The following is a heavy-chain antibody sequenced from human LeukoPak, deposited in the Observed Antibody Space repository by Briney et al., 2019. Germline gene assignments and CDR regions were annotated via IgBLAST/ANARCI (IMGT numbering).Heavy chain of an antibody. CDR1: GYTFNSYW. CDR3: ASLRSYSDAFDI. Sequence: GESLKISCQGSGYTFNSYWIAWVRQMPGEGLEWMGIIYPGDSDTRYSPSFQGQATISADKSISTAFLQWSSLKASDSAMYYCASLRSYSDAFDIWGQGTMVTVSS. CDR2: IYPGDSDT. V-gene: IGHV5-51*01. J-gene: IGHJ3*02. D-gene: IGHD2-21*01.